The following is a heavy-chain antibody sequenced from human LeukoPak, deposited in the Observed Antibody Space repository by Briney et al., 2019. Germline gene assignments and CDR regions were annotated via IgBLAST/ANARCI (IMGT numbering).Heavy chain of an antibody. D-gene: IGHD6-6*01. CDR2: INPNSGGT. Sequence: ASVKVSCKASGYTFTGYYMHWVRQAPGQGLEWMGWINPNSGGTNYAQRFQGRVTMTRDTSISTAYMELSRLRSDDTAVYYCARDVGQYSSSSDFDYWGQGTLVTVSS. CDR1: GYTFTGYY. V-gene: IGHV1-2*02. CDR3: ARDVGQYSSSSDFDY. J-gene: IGHJ4*02.